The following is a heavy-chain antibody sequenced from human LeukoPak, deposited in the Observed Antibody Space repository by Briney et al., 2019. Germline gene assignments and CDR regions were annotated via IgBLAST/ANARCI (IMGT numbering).Heavy chain of an antibody. D-gene: IGHD3-10*01. Sequence: SETLSLTCTVSGGSISSGSYYWGWIRQPPGKGLEWIGSIYYSGSTYYNPSLKSRVTISVDTSKNQFSLKLSSVTAADTAVYYCARGMVRGVIMWAGTSLDYWGQGTLVTVSS. CDR2: IYYSGST. CDR1: GGSISSGSYY. CDR3: ARGMVRGVIMWAGTSLDY. J-gene: IGHJ4*02. V-gene: IGHV4-39*07.